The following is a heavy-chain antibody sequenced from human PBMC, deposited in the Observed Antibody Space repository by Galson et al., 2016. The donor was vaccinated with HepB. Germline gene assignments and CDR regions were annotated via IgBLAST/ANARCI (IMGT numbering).Heavy chain of an antibody. D-gene: IGHD5-24*01. V-gene: IGHV3-9*01. Sequence: SLRLSCAASGFTFDDYAMHWVRQVPGRGLEWVSGIGWNSGSIGYADSVKGRFIIYRDNAKNSLYLQMNSLRAEDTALYYCAKDRDFHGYNTYYFDYWGQGTLVTVSS. J-gene: IGHJ4*02. CDR1: GFTFDDYA. CDR2: IGWNSGSI. CDR3: AKDRDFHGYNTYYFDY.